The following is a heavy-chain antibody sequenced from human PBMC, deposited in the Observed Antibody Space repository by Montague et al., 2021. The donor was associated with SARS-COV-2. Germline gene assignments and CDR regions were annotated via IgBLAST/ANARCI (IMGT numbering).Heavy chain of an antibody. J-gene: IGHJ3*02. Sequence: SLSTSGFTFRNFAMNWVRQAPGKGLEWVSLIYSDGSHTFYADSVKGRFTILRDDFKNTVSLQMDSLRVEDTAAYYCAKGSPAGGRHPFDMWGQGTMVTVSS. CDR2: IYSDGSHT. D-gene: IGHD1-26*01. V-gene: IGHV3-23*03. CDR3: AKGSPAGGRHPFDM. CDR1: GFTFRNFA.